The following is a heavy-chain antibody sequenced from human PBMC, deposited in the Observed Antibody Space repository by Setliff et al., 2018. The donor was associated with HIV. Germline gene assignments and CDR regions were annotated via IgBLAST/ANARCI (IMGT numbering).Heavy chain of an antibody. CDR2: IGDSGST. CDR3: ARHAYLTGYSSGWYWDY. CDR1: GFTFSIYA. J-gene: IGHJ4*02. D-gene: IGHD6-19*01. Sequence: PGGSLRLSCAASGFTFSIYAMSWVRQAPGKGLEWVSGIGDSGSTYSADSVMGRFTISRDSSKNTLYLQLSSLRAEDTAIYYCARHAYLTGYSSGWYWDYWGRGTLVTVSS. V-gene: IGHV3-23*01.